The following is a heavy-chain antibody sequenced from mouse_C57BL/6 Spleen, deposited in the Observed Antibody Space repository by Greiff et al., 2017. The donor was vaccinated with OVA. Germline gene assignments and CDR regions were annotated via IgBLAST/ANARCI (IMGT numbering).Heavy chain of an antibody. CDR2: IDPSDSET. CDR3: ATAQATNHYAMDY. CDR1: GYTFTSYW. J-gene: IGHJ4*01. V-gene: IGHV1-52*01. D-gene: IGHD3-2*02. Sequence: QVQLQQPGAELVRPGSSVKLSCKASGYTFTSYWMHWVKQRPIQGLEWIGNIDPSDSETHYNQKFKDKAKLTVDKSSRTAYMQLSSLTSEDSAVYYCATAQATNHYAMDYWGQGTSVTVSS.